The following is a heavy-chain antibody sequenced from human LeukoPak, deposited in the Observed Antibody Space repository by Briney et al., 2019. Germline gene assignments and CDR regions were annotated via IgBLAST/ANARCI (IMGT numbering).Heavy chain of an antibody. D-gene: IGHD2-15*01. CDR2: IKEDGSEK. Sequence: GGSLRLSCAASRFTFSSYWMSWVRQPPGKGLEWVANIKEDGSEKYYVDSVKGRFTISRDNAKNSLYLQMNNLRAEDTAVYYCARDVRNGRRYYFDYWGQGTLVTVSS. CDR1: RFTFSSYW. CDR3: ARDVRNGRRYYFDY. V-gene: IGHV3-7*01. J-gene: IGHJ4*02.